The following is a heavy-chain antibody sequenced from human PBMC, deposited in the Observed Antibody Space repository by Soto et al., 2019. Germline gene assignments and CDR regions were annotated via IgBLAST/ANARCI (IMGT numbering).Heavy chain of an antibody. V-gene: IGHV3-7*01. D-gene: IGHD1-26*01. CDR2: INEDGSGE. Sequence: EVQMVESGGGLVQPGWSLRLSCAASGFSISDYWMSWVRQAPGKGLEWVGNINEDGSGENYVDSVKGRFTISRDNARNSLYLQMNSLVVEDTAVYYCCHTWVGGHGTLVTVSS. J-gene: IGHJ4*01. CDR1: GFSISDYW. CDR3: CHTWV.